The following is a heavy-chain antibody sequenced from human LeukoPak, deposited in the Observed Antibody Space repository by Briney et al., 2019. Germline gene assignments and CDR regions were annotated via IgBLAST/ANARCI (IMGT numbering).Heavy chain of an antibody. CDR1: GYTFTSYY. D-gene: IGHD3-22*01. CDR2: INSSGGST. CDR3: ARGGSITMIVVVITGPPDY. V-gene: IGHV1-46*01. Sequence: ASVKVSCKASGYTFTSYYMHWVRQAPGQGLEWMGIINSSGGSTSYAQKFQGRVTMTRDTSTSTVYMELSSLRSEDTAVYYCARGGSITMIVVVITGPPDYWGQGTLVTVSS. J-gene: IGHJ4*02.